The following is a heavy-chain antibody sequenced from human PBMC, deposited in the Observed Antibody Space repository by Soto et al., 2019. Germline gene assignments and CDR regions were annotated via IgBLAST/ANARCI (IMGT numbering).Heavy chain of an antibody. CDR2: ISYDGSNK. CDR1: GFTFSSYA. V-gene: IGHV3-30-3*01. J-gene: IGHJ3*02. D-gene: IGHD2-2*01. CDR3: SGEGYCSSTSCYGGAFDI. Sequence: GGSLRLSCAASGFTFSSYAMHWVRQAPGKGLEWVAVISYDGSNKYYADSGKGRFTISRDNSKNTLYLQMNSLRAEDTAVYYCSGEGYCSSTSCYGGAFDIWGQGTMVTVSS.